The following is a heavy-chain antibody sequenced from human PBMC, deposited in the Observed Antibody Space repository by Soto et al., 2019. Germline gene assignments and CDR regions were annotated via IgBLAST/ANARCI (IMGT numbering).Heavy chain of an antibody. CDR3: ARDKDRQQLGGNYYYILDV. CDR1: GGTFSTSA. CDR2: IMPIFATP. Sequence: QVQLMQSGAEVKKPGSSVKVSCKASGGTFSTSAISWVRQAPGEGLEWVGGIMPIFATPDYAQKFQGRVTIPADESTATAYRELTSLTTDDTAVYYCARDKDRQQLGGNYYYILDVWGQGTAITVSS. J-gene: IGHJ6*02. V-gene: IGHV1-69*12. D-gene: IGHD3-3*02.